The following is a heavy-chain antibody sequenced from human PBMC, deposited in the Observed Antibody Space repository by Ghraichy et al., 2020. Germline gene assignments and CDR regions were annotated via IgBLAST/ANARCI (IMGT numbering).Heavy chain of an antibody. J-gene: IGHJ4*02. V-gene: IGHV3-7*03. Sequence: SCAGSGFRFSDYWMNWVRQTPGRGLEWVANISPDGSEKYYVDSVKGRFTVSRDNAQTSLYLEMTSLSAEDPAFYYCARGLWDRVDAPSAMAGTYFDKWGQGTLVTVSS. CDR1: GFRFSDYW. D-gene: IGHD2-2*01. CDR3: ARGLWDRVDAPSAMAGTYFDK. CDR2: ISPDGSEK.